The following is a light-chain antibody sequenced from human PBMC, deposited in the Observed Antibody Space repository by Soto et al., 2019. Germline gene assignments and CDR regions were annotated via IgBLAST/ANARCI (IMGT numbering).Light chain of an antibody. V-gene: IGLV2-14*01. CDR1: TSDIGGYDF. J-gene: IGLJ1*01. Sequence: QSALTQPASVSGSPGQSITISRTGTTSDIGGYDFVSWYQQHPGKAPKLMIYDVSNRPSGVSDRFSGSKSGSTASLTISGLQAEDEADYYCSSYSSTTSYVFGAGTKLTVL. CDR2: DVS. CDR3: SSYSSTTSYV.